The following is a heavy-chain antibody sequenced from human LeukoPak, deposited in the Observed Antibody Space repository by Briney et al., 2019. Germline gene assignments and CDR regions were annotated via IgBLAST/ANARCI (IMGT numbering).Heavy chain of an antibody. Sequence: KPSETLSLTCSVSGGSISSYSWSWIRQPPGKGLEWIGYIYYSGSTNYNTSLKRRVTQSVDTSKNQFSLKLSSATAVDTAVYYCARLRPDYDILTGFPMDVWGPGTTVTVSS. J-gene: IGHJ6*02. V-gene: IGHV4-59*01. CDR3: ARLRPDYDILTGFPMDV. CDR2: IYYSGST. CDR1: GGSISSYS. D-gene: IGHD3-9*01.